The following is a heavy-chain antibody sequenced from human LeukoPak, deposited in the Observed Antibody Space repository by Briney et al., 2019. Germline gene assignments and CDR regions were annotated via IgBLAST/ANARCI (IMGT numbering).Heavy chain of an antibody. V-gene: IGHV1-69*05. CDR1: RGTFSNLA. J-gene: IGHJ4*02. Sequence: SVKVSCKASRGTFSNLAFSWVRHAPRHGREWLGGILPAFGTPSYPQRVHCRVTISTDESTSSVYMEFSGLRSEDAAVYYCSSRGGSTSSLDSWGQGTLV. CDR2: ILPAFGTP. CDR3: SSRGGSTSSLDS. D-gene: IGHD6-6*01.